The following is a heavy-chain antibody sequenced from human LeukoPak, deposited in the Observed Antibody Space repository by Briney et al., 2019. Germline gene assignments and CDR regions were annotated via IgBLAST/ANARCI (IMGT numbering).Heavy chain of an antibody. J-gene: IGHJ4*02. V-gene: IGHV3-7*01. CDR1: EFTFSFYW. Sequence: GGSLRLSCVASEFTFSFYWMTWVRQAPGKGLEWLANIIPGGSATFYVDSVKGRFTISRDNPKNSLYLHINNLRAEDTAVYYCARLAHNAWYAADYWGQGTLVTVSS. CDR3: ARLAHNAWYAADY. D-gene: IGHD6-13*01. CDR2: IIPGGSAT.